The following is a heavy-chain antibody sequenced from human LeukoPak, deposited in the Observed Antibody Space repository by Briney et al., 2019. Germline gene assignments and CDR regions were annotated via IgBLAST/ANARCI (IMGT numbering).Heavy chain of an antibody. CDR3: ARGIAVAGTGLTHFDY. D-gene: IGHD6-19*01. Sequence: SETLSLTCTVSGGSVSSDSYYWSWIRQPPGKGLEWIGYIYYSGSTNYNPSLKSRVTISVDTPKNQFSLKLSSVTAADTAVYYCARGIAVAGTGLTHFDYWGQGTLVTVSS. CDR2: IYYSGST. J-gene: IGHJ4*02. V-gene: IGHV4-61*01. CDR1: GGSVSSDSYY.